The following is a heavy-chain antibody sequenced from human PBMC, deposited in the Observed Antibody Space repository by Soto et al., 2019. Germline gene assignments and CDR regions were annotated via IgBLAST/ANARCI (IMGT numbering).Heavy chain of an antibody. D-gene: IGHD6-13*01. CDR3: ARDLAAADY. V-gene: IGHV1-46*01. J-gene: IGHJ4*02. Sequence: ASVKVSCKASGDTFTGHGITWVRQAPAQGLEWLGIINPTGGSTNYAQKFQGRVTFTMDTSASTVYMELSSLRFEDTAVYYCARDLAAADYWGQGTLVTVSS. CDR1: GDTFTGHG. CDR2: INPTGGST.